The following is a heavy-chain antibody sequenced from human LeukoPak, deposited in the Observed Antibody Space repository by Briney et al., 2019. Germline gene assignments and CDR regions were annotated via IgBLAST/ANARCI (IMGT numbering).Heavy chain of an antibody. CDR1: GFIFSSYS. D-gene: IGHD3-10*01. V-gene: IGHV3-9*01. Sequence: GGSLRLSCAASGFIFSSYSMNWVRQAPGKGLEWVAGISWNSGIITLADSVKGRFAISRDNAKNSLYLQMNSLGGEDTALYYCAKETMVRGPFDYWGQGTLVTVSA. J-gene: IGHJ4*02. CDR2: ISWNSGII. CDR3: AKETMVRGPFDY.